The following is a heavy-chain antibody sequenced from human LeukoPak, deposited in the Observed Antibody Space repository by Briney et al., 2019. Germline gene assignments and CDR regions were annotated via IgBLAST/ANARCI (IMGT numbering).Heavy chain of an antibody. CDR3: ARGSRGYTYG. Sequence: SQTLSLTCTVSGGSVSSGGYYWSWIRQHPGKGLEWIGYIYYSGSTYYNPSLKSRVTISVDTSKNQFSLKLSSVTAADTAVYYCARGSRGYTYGWGQGTLVTVSS. D-gene: IGHD5-18*01. V-gene: IGHV4-31*03. CDR2: IYYSGST. J-gene: IGHJ4*02. CDR1: GGSVSSGGYY.